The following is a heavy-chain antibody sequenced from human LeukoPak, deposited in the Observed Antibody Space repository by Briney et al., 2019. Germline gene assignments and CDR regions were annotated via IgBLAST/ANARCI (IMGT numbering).Heavy chain of an antibody. CDR2: IIPIFGTA. V-gene: IGHV1-69*05. D-gene: IGHD1-20*01. CDR3: ANSRITGITEYYYYYMDV. J-gene: IGHJ6*03. Sequence: SVKVSCKASGGTFSSYAISWVRQAPGQGLEWMGGIIPIFGTANYAQKFQGRVTITTDESTSTAYMELSSLRSEDTAVYYCANSRITGITEYYYYYMDVRGKGTTVTVSS. CDR1: GGTFSSYA.